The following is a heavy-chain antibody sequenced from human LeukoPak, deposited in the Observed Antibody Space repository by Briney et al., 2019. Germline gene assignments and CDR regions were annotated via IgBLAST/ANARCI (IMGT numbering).Heavy chain of an antibody. J-gene: IGHJ4*02. D-gene: IGHD3-22*01. V-gene: IGHV4-34*01. CDR1: GGSLSGYY. Sequence: SETLSLTCAVYGGSLSGYYWNWIRQSPGKGLEWIGEINHRGSTNYNPSLKSRVTISVDTSKNQFSLKLSSVTAADTAVYYCARATFDSRGYYYEGEYWGQGTLVTVSS. CDR2: INHRGST. CDR3: ARATFDSRGYYYEGEY.